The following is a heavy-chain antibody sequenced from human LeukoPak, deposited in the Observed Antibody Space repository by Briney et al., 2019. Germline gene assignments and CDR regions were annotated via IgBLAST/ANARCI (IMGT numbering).Heavy chain of an antibody. D-gene: IGHD3-16*01. V-gene: IGHV3-11*01. CDR2: ISNSSSLI. CDR3: AGGVQGAGPFDY. Sequence: GGSLRLSCAASGFTFSDYYMSWIRQAPGKGLEWFSYISNSSSLIYYTDSVKGRFTISRDNAKNSLYLQMNSLRAEGTAVYYCAGGVQGAGPFDYWGQGTLVTVSS. J-gene: IGHJ4*02. CDR1: GFTFSDYY.